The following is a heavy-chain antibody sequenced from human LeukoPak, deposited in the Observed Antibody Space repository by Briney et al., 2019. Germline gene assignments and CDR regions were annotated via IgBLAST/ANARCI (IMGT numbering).Heavy chain of an antibody. CDR2: IKQDGSEK. J-gene: IGHJ6*02. Sequence: PGGSLRLSCAASGFTFSSYWMSWVRQAPGKGLEWVANIKQDGSEKYYVDPVKGRFTISRDNAKNSLYLQMNSLRAEDTAVYYCARECGFWSGYNYYYYYGMDVWGQGTTVTVSS. CDR3: ARECGFWSGYNYYYYYGMDV. V-gene: IGHV3-7*01. D-gene: IGHD3-3*01. CDR1: GFTFSSYW.